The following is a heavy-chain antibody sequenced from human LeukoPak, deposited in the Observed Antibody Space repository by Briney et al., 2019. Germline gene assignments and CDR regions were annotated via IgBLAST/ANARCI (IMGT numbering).Heavy chain of an antibody. J-gene: IGHJ6*03. CDR1: GFTFSSYA. CDR2: ISGSGGST. V-gene: IGHV3-23*01. D-gene: IGHD2-2*01. Sequence: GGALRLSCAASGFTFSSYAMSWVRQAPGKGLEWVSTISGSGGSTYYADSVKGRFTISRDNSKNTLYLQMNSLRAEDTAVYHCAKAIRTSCYGCNMDVWGKGTTVTVSS. CDR3: AKAIRTSCYGCNMDV.